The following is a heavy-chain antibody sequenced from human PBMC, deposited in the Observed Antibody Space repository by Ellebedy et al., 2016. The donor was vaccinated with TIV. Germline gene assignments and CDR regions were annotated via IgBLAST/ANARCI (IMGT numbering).Heavy chain of an antibody. J-gene: IGHJ4*02. Sequence: SETLSLTXTVSGVSIKNYFWSWIRQPAGKGLEWIGRIYAGGGTNYNPSLKSRVTMSMDTSKNKFSLKLNSVTAADTAVYFCARGHGWLDYWGQGTLVTVSS. CDR1: GVSIKNYF. V-gene: IGHV4-4*07. CDR3: ARGHGWLDY. D-gene: IGHD6-19*01. CDR2: IYAGGGT.